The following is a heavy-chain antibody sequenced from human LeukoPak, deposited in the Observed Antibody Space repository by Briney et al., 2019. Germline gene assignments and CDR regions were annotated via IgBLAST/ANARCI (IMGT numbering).Heavy chain of an antibody. D-gene: IGHD3-22*01. J-gene: IGHJ4*02. Sequence: ASVKVSCKASGYTFTSYFMHWVRQAPGQGLDWMGVINSSGGGTSYAQKFQGRVTMTRDTSMSTVYMELSSLRSEDTAVYYCARASYYYDFSFWGQGTLVTVSS. CDR1: GYTFTSYF. CDR2: INSSGGGT. V-gene: IGHV1-46*01. CDR3: ARASYYYDFSF.